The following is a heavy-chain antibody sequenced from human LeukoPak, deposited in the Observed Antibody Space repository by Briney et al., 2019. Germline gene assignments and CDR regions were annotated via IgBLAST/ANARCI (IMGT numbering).Heavy chain of an antibody. J-gene: IGHJ6*02. V-gene: IGHV1-69*04. CDR2: IIPILGIA. CDR1: GGTFSSYA. Sequence: ASVTVSCKASGGTFSSYAISWVRQAPGQGLEWMGRIIPILGIANYAQKFQGRVTITADKSTSTAYMELSSLRSEDTAVYYCARSRLSPPYYYYYGMDVWGQGTTVTVSS. CDR3: ARSRLSPPYYYYYGMDV. D-gene: IGHD6-6*01.